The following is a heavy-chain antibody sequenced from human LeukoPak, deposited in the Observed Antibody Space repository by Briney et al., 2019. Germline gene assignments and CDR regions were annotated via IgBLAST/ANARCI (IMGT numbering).Heavy chain of an antibody. CDR1: GFTFSSFA. CDR3: ARPAYSSSGYYFEY. D-gene: IGHD6-13*01. Sequence: GGSLRLSCAASGFTFSSFAMSWVRLAPGKGLEWVSSISNSGGGTYYAESVKGRFTISRDNSKNTLYLQMSSLRAEDTAIYYCARPAYSSSGYYFEYWGQGTLVTVSS. J-gene: IGHJ4*02. CDR2: ISNSGGGT. V-gene: IGHV3-23*01.